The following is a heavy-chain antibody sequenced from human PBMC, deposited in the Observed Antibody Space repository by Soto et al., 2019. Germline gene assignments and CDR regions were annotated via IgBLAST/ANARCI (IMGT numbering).Heavy chain of an antibody. D-gene: IGHD2-2*03. CDR3: ARHGFYGFDI. CDR1: GYPVPTYW. V-gene: IGHV5-10-1*01. Sequence: GESLKISCEGSGYPVPTYWITWLRQMPVKGMEWMGSIDPHDSYTPYGPSFQGHVSISIDKSIRTAYLQWSSLKASDTAIYYCARHGFYGFDIWGRGTLVTVSS. CDR2: IDPHDSYT. J-gene: IGHJ3*02.